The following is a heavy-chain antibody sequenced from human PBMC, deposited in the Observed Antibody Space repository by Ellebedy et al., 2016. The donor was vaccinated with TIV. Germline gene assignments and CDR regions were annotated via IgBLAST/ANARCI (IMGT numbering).Heavy chain of an antibody. V-gene: IGHV1-69*10. CDR3: ARAPSVVYVSGSYRFAP. D-gene: IGHD3-10*01. Sequence: AASVKVSCKASGGTFSNYAISWVRQPPGQGPEWMGRIIPIVDITNYSHQFQGRVTITADKSTSTAYMELSSLRSEDTAVYYCARAPSVVYVSGSYRFAPWGQGTLVTVSS. J-gene: IGHJ5*02. CDR1: GGTFSNYA. CDR2: IIPIVDIT.